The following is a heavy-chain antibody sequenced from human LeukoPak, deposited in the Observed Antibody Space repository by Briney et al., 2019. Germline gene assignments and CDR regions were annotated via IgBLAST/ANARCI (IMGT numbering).Heavy chain of an antibody. CDR3: VRDFNTVTTAYLHH. V-gene: IGHV3-21*01. Sequence: GGSLRLSCAASGFTFSSHWMHWVRQAPGKGLEWVSSISSSSRHMYYADSVKGRFTISRDDAKNSVYLQMNSLRAEETAVYYCVRDFNTVTTAYLHHWGQGTLVTVSS. J-gene: IGHJ1*01. CDR2: ISSSSRHM. D-gene: IGHD4-17*01. CDR1: GFTFSSHW.